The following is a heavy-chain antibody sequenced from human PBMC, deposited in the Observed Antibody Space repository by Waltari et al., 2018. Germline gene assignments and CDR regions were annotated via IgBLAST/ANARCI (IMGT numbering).Heavy chain of an antibody. CDR2: IIPIFGTA. D-gene: IGHD5-18*01. Sequence: QVQLVQSGAEVKKPGSSVKVSCKASGGTFSSYAISWVRQAPGQGLEWMGGIIPIFGTANYAQKFQGRVTITADKSTSTAYMELSSLRSEDTAVYYCARTRRGYSYGHDAFDIWGQGTMVTVSS. CDR1: GGTFSSYA. V-gene: IGHV1-69*14. CDR3: ARTRRGYSYGHDAFDI. J-gene: IGHJ3*02.